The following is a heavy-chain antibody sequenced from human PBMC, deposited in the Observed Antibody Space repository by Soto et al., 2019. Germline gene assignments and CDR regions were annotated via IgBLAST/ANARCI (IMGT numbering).Heavy chain of an antibody. D-gene: IGHD3-3*01. CDR3: AIGEWLSTSYFNF. J-gene: IGHJ4*02. Sequence: GSLRLSCAASGFTFSSYWMHWVRQAPGKGLVWVSRINSDGSSTNYADFVKGRFAISRDNAKNTLYLQMNSLRVEDTAVYYCAIGEWLSTSYFNFWGKGTLVTVSS. V-gene: IGHV3-74*01. CDR2: INSDGSST. CDR1: GFTFSSYW.